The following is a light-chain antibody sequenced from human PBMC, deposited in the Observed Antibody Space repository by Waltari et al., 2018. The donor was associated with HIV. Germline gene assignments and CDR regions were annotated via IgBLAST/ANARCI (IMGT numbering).Light chain of an antibody. J-gene: IGKJ1*01. V-gene: IGKV1-5*03. CDR3: QQYETYSRT. Sequence: IEMTQSPSTLSASIGDRVTITCRASQPLNRWLACYQQTPGKAPKLLIYQTSNVETGVPSRFGGSGSGTEFTLTINGLQPDDFATYYCQQYETYSRTFGQGTRVDIK. CDR2: QTS. CDR1: QPLNRW.